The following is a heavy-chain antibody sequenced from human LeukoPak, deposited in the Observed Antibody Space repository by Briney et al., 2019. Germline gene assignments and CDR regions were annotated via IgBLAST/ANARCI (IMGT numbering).Heavy chain of an antibody. V-gene: IGHV3-74*01. D-gene: IGHD5-24*01. CDR2: INSGASDT. CDR1: GFTFSRHW. J-gene: IGHJ5*02. CDR3: TGKRLDP. Sequence: GGSLRLSCAASGFTFSRHWMHWVRQAPGKGLVWISRINSGASDTNYADFVKGRFTISRDNAKNTVYLQMNSLRAEDTAVYYCTGKRLDPWGQGTLVIVS.